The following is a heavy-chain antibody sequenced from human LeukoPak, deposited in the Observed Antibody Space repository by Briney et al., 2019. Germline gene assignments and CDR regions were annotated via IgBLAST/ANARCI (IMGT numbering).Heavy chain of an antibody. CDR3: VRDSDYQRNSGGRYAHYDALDI. D-gene: IGHD2-21*01. V-gene: IGHV3-7*01. J-gene: IGHJ3*02. CDR2: IKADGSVK. CDR1: EFTFSTFW. Sequence: SGGSLRLSCAASEFTFSTFWMSWVRQAPGKGLEWVANIKADGSVKHYVDSMEGRFSISRDNARSSLYLQMNNLRAEDTAVYYCVRDSDYQRNSGGRYAHYDALDIWGHGTMVTVSS.